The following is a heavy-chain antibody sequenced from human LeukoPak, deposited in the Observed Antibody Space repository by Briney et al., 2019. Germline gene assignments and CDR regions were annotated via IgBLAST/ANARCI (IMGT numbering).Heavy chain of an antibody. CDR1: GFTFSSYA. D-gene: IGHD3-3*01. Sequence: PGGSLRLSCAASGFTFSSYAMSWVRQAPGKGLEWVSAISGSGGSTYYADSVKGRFTISRDNSKNTLYLQMNSLRAEDTAVYYCATYYDFWSGYYFDYWGQGPLVTVSS. J-gene: IGHJ4*02. CDR3: ATYYDFWSGYYFDY. CDR2: ISGSGGST. V-gene: IGHV3-23*01.